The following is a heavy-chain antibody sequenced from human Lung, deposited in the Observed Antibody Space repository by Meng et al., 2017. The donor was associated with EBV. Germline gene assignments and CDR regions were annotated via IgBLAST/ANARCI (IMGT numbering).Heavy chain of an antibody. V-gene: IGHV6-1*01. D-gene: IGHD3-10*02. CDR3: ARDWGDVRGGFDF. Sequence: PRQAGPAQVTPSQPLSLPCAVSGDIVFSNSAAWNWIVQSPSRGLEWLGRTYYRSKYYNDYALSVKSRITINPDTSKNQFSLQLNSVTPEDTAIYYCARDWGDVRGGFDFWGQGTLVTVSS. CDR2: TYYRSKYYN. CDR1: GDIVFSNSAA. J-gene: IGHJ4*02.